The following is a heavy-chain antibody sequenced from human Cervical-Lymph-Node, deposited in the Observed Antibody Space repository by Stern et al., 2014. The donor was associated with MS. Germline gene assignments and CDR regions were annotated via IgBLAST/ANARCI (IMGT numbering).Heavy chain of an antibody. J-gene: IGHJ4*02. Sequence: EVQLVESGGGLVKPGGSLRLSCAASGFTFSNAWMNWVRQAPGKGLEWVGRIRRQTDGGTPEYAAPVKGRFTISRDDSKNTLYVEMNSLNTEDTAVYYCSTGIAPSGPHRGYWGQGTLVTVSS. V-gene: IGHV3-15*01. CDR2: IRRQTDGGTP. CDR1: GFTFSNAW. D-gene: IGHD3-10*01. CDR3: STGIAPSGPHRGY.